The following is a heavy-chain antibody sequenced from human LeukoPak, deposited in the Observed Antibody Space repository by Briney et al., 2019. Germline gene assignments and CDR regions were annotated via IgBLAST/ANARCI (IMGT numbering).Heavy chain of an antibody. CDR3: IKDMGFDLLKDAFDL. D-gene: IGHD1-26*01. CDR1: GFSLDDYA. Sequence: PGGSLRLSYAASGFSLDDYAMHWVRQAPGQGLEWVSSISWDGRNMAYAASVKGRFTISRDNAQNSLYLQMYSLKIDDTAFYYCIKDMGFDLLKDAFDLWGQGMLVTVSS. J-gene: IGHJ3*01. V-gene: IGHV3-9*01. CDR2: ISWDGRNM.